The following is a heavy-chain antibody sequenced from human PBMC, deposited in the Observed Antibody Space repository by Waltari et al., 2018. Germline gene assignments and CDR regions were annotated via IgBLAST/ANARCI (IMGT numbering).Heavy chain of an antibody. Sequence: QVQLQESGSGLVKPSETLSLTCAVSGYSISSGYYWGLIRQPPGKGLEWLGSIYHSGSTYYNPSLKGRVTISVDTSKNQFSLKLSSVTAADTAVYYCASFMGLQISFDYWGQGTLVTVSS. V-gene: IGHV4-38-2*01. CDR3: ASFMGLQISFDY. CDR1: GYSISSGYY. D-gene: IGHD1-26*01. CDR2: IYHSGST. J-gene: IGHJ4*02.